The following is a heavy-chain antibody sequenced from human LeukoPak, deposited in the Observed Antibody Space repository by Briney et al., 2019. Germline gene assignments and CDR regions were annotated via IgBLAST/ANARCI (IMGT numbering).Heavy chain of an antibody. J-gene: IGHJ4*02. Sequence: GGSLRLSCAASGFTFDDYAMHWVRQAPGKGLEWVSGISWNSGSIGYADSVKGRFTISRDNAKNSLYLQMNSLRAEDTALYYCAKDSNGFCFEFDYWGQGTLVTVSS. V-gene: IGHV3-9*01. D-gene: IGHD2-2*03. CDR2: ISWNSGSI. CDR3: AKDSNGFCFEFDY. CDR1: GFTFDDYA.